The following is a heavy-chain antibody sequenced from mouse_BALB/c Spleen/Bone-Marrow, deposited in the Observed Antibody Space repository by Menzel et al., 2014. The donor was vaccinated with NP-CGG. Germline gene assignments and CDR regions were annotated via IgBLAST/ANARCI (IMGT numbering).Heavy chain of an antibody. CDR3: ARDSSGYFDY. CDR1: GFTFSSYA. CDR2: ISSGGSYT. V-gene: IGHV5-9-4*01. D-gene: IGHD3-1*01. J-gene: IGHJ2*01. Sequence: EVKLVESGGGLVKPGGSLKLSCAASGFTFSSYAMSWVRQSPEKRLEWVAEISSGGSYTYYPDTVTGRFTISRDNAKNTLYLGMSSLRSEDTAMYYCARDSSGYFDYWGQGTTLTVSS.